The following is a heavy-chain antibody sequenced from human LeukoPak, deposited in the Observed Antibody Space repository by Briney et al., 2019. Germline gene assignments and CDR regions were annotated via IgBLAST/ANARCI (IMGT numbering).Heavy chain of an antibody. CDR1: GFTFSSYA. D-gene: IGHD5-18*01. V-gene: IGHV3-7*01. Sequence: GGSLRLSCAASGFTFSSYAMSWVRQAPGKGLEWVANIKQDGSEKYYVDSVKGRFTISRDNAKNSLYLQMNSLRAEDTAVYYCARKGYSYGGFDYWGQGTLVTVSS. CDR3: ARKGYSYGGFDY. J-gene: IGHJ4*02. CDR2: IKQDGSEK.